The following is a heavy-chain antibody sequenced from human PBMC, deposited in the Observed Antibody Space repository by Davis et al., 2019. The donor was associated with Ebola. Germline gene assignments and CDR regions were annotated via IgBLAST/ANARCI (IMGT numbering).Heavy chain of an antibody. D-gene: IGHD6-19*01. Sequence: GESLKISCAASGFTFSDYAIYWVRQAPGKGLEWVAIISDDGTSKYYADSVKGRFTVSRDNSRNTVSLLMSSLRPEDTAVYYCAREQWLVHYLDYWSQGTLVSVSS. J-gene: IGHJ4*02. CDR3: AREQWLVHYLDY. V-gene: IGHV3-30-3*01. CDR1: GFTFSDYA. CDR2: ISDDGTSK.